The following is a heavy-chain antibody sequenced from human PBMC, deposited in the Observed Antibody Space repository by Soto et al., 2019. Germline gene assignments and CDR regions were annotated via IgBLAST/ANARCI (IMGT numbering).Heavy chain of an antibody. D-gene: IGHD3-10*01. Sequence: SETLSLTCAVSGYSIGSGYYWGWIRQSPGKGLEWIGTIFHCGSTYHNPSPRSRVTISLDTSNNQFSLRLTGVTAADTAVYYCARGLEFSGMDVWGQGTTVTVSS. CDR2: IFHCGST. J-gene: IGHJ6*02. V-gene: IGHV4-38-2*01. CDR1: GYSIGSGYY. CDR3: ARGLEFSGMDV.